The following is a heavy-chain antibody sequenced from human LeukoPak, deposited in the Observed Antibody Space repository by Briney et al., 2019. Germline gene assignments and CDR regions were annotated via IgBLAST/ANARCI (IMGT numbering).Heavy chain of an antibody. CDR2: LSGNGGTT. D-gene: IGHD6-13*01. CDR3: AKPPPDSSSWLFDY. CDR1: GFTFSTYA. J-gene: IGHJ4*02. V-gene: IGHV3-23*01. Sequence: GGSLRLSCAASGFTFSTYAMSWVRQAPGKGLEWVSTLSGNGGTTYYADSVKGRFTISRDNSKNTLYLQMNSLRVEDTAVYYCAKPPPDSSSWLFDYWGQGTLVTVSS.